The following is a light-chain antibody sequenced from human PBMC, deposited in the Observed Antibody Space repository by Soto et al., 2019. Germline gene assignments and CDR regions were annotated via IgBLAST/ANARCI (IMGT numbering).Light chain of an antibody. Sequence: EIVMTQSPASLSVSPGDGATLSCRACQSVASNVAWYQQKPGQGPRLLIHGASTRAAGVPVRFSGSGSGTDFTLTISRLQSEDFAVYYCQQYHNWPPQYTFGQGTKLQIK. CDR1: QSVASN. V-gene: IGKV3D-15*01. CDR2: GAS. CDR3: QQYHNWPPQYT. J-gene: IGKJ2*01.